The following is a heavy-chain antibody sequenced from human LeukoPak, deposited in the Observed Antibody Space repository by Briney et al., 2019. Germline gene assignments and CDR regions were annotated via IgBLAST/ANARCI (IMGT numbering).Heavy chain of an antibody. CDR3: ARDPGPYSSGWYVGY. CDR2: ISGSGGST. D-gene: IGHD6-19*01. Sequence: GGSLRLSCAASGFTFSSYAMSWVRQAPGKGLEWVSAISGSGGSTYYADSVKGRFTISRDNSKNTLYLQMNSLRAEDTAVYYCARDPGPYSSGWYVGYWGQGTLVTVSS. V-gene: IGHV3-23*01. J-gene: IGHJ4*02. CDR1: GFTFSSYA.